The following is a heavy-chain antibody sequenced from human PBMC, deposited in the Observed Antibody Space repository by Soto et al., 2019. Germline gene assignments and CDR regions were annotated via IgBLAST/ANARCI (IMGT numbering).Heavy chain of an antibody. J-gene: IGHJ3*02. Sequence: QITLKESGPTLVKPTQTLTLTCTFSGFSLSTSGVGVGWIRQPPGKALEWLALIYWDDDKRYSPSLKSNLTITKDNSKNQVVLRMTNMDPVDTATYYCAHWWVTMIRGGRGPVFDIWGQVTMVTVSS. CDR1: GFSLSTSGVG. CDR3: AHWWVTMIRGGRGPVFDI. D-gene: IGHD3-10*01. CDR2: IYWDDDK. V-gene: IGHV2-5*02.